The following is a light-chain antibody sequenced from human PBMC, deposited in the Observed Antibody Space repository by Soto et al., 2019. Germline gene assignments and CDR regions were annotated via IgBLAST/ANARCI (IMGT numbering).Light chain of an antibody. CDR3: QQYGSSGT. V-gene: IGKV3-15*01. J-gene: IGKJ1*01. CDR2: GAY. Sequence: EIELTQSPGTLSLSPGERATLSCRASQSVITNLARYQQKPGQAPRLIIYGAYTRAAILPARFSGSGSGTEFTLTISSQQSDYFAVYYWQQYGSSGTFGQGTKVDIK. CDR1: QSVITN.